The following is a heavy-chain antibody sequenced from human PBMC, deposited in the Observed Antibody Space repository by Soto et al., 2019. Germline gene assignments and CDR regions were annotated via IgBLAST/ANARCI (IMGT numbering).Heavy chain of an antibody. CDR2: INPSGGST. Sequence: QVQLVQSGAEVKKPGASVKVSCKASGYTFTSYYMHWVRQAHGQGLEWMGIINPSGGSTSYAQKFQGRVTMTRDTSTSTVYMELSSLRSEDTAVYYCARDRRYSYGRDYYYYGMDVWGQGTTVTVSS. J-gene: IGHJ6*02. CDR1: GYTFTSYY. D-gene: IGHD5-18*01. CDR3: ARDRRYSYGRDYYYYGMDV. V-gene: IGHV1-46*01.